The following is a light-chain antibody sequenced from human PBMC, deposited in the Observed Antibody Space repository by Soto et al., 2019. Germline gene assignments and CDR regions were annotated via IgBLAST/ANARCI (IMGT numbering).Light chain of an antibody. CDR1: SGSVSTNYY. CDR3: VLYITGGPGV. CDR2: HTN. J-gene: IGLJ3*02. V-gene: IGLV8-61*01. Sequence: QTVVTQEPSFSVSPGGTVTLTCGLNSGSVSTNYYPAWYQQTPGQAPRALIYHTNTRSSGVPDRFSGSILGNRAALTISGAQADDESDYYCVLYITGGPGVFGGGTQLTVL.